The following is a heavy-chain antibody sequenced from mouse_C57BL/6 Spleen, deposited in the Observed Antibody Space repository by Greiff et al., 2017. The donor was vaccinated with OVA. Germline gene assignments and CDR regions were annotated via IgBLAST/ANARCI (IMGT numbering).Heavy chain of an antibody. CDR1: GYAFTNYL. Sequence: VQLQQSGAELVRPGTSVKVSCKASGYAFTNYLIEWVKQRPGQGLEWIGVINPGSGGTTYNEKFKGKATLTADKSSSAPYMQLSSLTSEDSAVYFCARSDGYSSMDYGGQGTSVTVSS. V-gene: IGHV1-54*01. D-gene: IGHD2-3*01. CDR2: INPGSGGT. J-gene: IGHJ4*01. CDR3: ARSDGYSSMDY.